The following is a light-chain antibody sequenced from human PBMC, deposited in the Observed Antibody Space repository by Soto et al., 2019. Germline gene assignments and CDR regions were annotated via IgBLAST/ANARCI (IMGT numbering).Light chain of an antibody. J-gene: IGKJ3*01. CDR3: QQYNNWPPLFT. CDR1: QSVSSN. Sequence: EIVMTQSPATLSVSPGERATLSCRASQSVSSNLAWYQQKPGQAPRLLIYGASTRATGIPARFSGSGSGTEFTLTLSSRQSEDFAVYYCQQYNNWPPLFTFGPGTKVDIK. CDR2: GAS. V-gene: IGKV3-15*01.